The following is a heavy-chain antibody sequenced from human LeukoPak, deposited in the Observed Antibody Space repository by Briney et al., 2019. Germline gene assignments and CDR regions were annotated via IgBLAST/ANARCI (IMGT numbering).Heavy chain of an antibody. Sequence: PSETLSLTCTVSGGSISSYYWSWIRQPPGKGLEWIGEINHSGSTNYNPSLKSRVTISVDTSKNQFSLKLSSVTAADTAVYYCARSIRPPRNYYGSGSPKYYFDYWGQGTLVTVSS. CDR2: INHSGST. D-gene: IGHD3-10*01. CDR3: ARSIRPPRNYYGSGSPKYYFDY. J-gene: IGHJ4*02. V-gene: IGHV4-34*01. CDR1: GGSISSYY.